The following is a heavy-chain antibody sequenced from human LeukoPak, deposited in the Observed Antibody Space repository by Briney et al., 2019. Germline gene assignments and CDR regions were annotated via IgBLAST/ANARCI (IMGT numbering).Heavy chain of an antibody. D-gene: IGHD2-2*03. Sequence: GGSLRLSCDASGFSFSSYGMHWVRRAPGKGLEWLTFIRFDGSEKYYADSVKGRFTISRDYSKNTLFLQMSSLRPEDTAVYYCALGKNFGYHYFDFWGQGALVTVSS. J-gene: IGHJ4*02. CDR3: ALGKNFGYHYFDF. CDR2: IRFDGSEK. V-gene: IGHV3-30*02. CDR1: GFSFSSYG.